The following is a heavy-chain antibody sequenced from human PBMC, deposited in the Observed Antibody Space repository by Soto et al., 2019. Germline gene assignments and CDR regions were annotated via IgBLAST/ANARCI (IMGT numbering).Heavy chain of an antibody. J-gene: IGHJ6*02. CDR3: ASTGGATLEYYYYYYGMDV. Sequence: SETLSLTCTVSGGSISSSSYYWGWIRQPPGKGLEWIGSIYYSGSTYYNPSLKSRVTISVDTSKNQFSLKLSSVTAADTAVYYCASTGGATLEYYYYYYGMDVWGQGTTGTVSS. V-gene: IGHV4-39*01. D-gene: IGHD1-26*01. CDR1: GGSISSSSYY. CDR2: IYYSGST.